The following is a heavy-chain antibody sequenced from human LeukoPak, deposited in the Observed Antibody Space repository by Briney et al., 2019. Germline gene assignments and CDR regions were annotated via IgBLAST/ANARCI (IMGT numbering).Heavy chain of an antibody. CDR1: GFTLSDYY. CDR3: ARRRDFIYY. CDR2: SSSSGSSI. D-gene: IGHD3-3*02. Sequence: GGSLRLSCAASGFTLSDYYVRWIRQSPGKGLEWVSYSSSSGSSIYYADSVKGRFAISRYNAKNSLYLQMHSLRAEDTAVYYCARRRDFIYYWGQGTLGAVSS. J-gene: IGHJ4*02. V-gene: IGHV3-11*01.